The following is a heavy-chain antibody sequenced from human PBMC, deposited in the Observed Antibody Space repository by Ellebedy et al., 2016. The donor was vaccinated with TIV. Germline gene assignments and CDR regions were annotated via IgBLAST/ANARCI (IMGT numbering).Heavy chain of an antibody. CDR1: GFIFDDYD. Sequence: GGSLRLSCAASGFIFDDYDMHWVRQAPGKGLEWVSLISGDGDSTYYADSVKGRFTISRDNSKNSLYLQMDGLRTEDTAVYYCAERGPSYLDHGLGVWGHGTTVTISS. CDR3: AERGPSYLDHGLGV. D-gene: IGHD1-14*01. J-gene: IGHJ6*02. V-gene: IGHV3-43*02. CDR2: ISGDGDST.